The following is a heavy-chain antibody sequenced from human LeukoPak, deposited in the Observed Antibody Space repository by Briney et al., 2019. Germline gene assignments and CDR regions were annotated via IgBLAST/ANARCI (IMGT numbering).Heavy chain of an antibody. CDR1: GGSISSSSYY. Sequence: SETLSLTCTVSGGSISSSSYYWGWIRQPPGKGLEWIGSIYYSGSTYYNPSLKSRVTISVDTSKNQFSLKLSSVTAADTAVYYCARIDYYDSSAYSAIDPWGQGTLVTVSS. CDR3: ARIDYYDSSAYSAIDP. J-gene: IGHJ5*02. CDR2: IYYSGST. V-gene: IGHV4-39*01. D-gene: IGHD3-22*01.